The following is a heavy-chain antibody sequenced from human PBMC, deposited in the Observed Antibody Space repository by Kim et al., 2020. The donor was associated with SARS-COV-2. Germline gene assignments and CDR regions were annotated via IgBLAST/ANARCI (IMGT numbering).Heavy chain of an antibody. D-gene: IGHD3-3*01. J-gene: IGHJ4*02. V-gene: IGHV3-43*01. Sequence: DPVKGRFTISRDNIQNSLYLQMNSLRTEDTALYYCANAQDRFLEWLSIDYWGQGTLVTVSS. CDR3: ANAQDRFLEWLSIDY.